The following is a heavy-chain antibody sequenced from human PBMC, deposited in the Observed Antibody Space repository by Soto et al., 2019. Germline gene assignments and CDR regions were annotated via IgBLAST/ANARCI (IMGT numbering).Heavy chain of an antibody. CDR2: ISWNSGSI. J-gene: IGHJ4*02. V-gene: IGHV3-9*01. D-gene: IGHD2-2*02. CDR3: VIGYCSSTSCYMDY. CDR1: GFTFDDYA. Sequence: EVQLVESGGGLVQPGRSLRLSCAASGFTFDDYAMHWVRQAPGQGLEWVSGISWNSGSIGYADSVKGRFTISRDNAKNSLYLQMNSLRAEDTALYYCVIGYCSSTSCYMDYWGQGTLVTVSS.